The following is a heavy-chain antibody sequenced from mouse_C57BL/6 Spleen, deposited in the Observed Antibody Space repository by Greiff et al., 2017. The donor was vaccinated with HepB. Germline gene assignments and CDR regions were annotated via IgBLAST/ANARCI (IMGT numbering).Heavy chain of an antibody. CDR3: ARGGGGAY. Sequence: QVQLKESGAELARPGASVKLSCKASGYTFTSYGISWVKQRTGQGLEWIGEIYPRSGNTYYNEKFKGKATLTADKSSSTAYMELRSLTSEDSAVYFCARGGGGAYWGQGTLVTVSA. J-gene: IGHJ3*01. V-gene: IGHV1-81*01. CDR2: IYPRSGNT. CDR1: GYTFTSYG.